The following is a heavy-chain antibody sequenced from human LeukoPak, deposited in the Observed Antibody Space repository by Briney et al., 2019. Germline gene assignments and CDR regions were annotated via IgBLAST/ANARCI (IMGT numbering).Heavy chain of an antibody. V-gene: IGHV3-7*01. CDR2: IIQDGSEK. CDR3: ARGLYSSSPQY. Sequence: AGGSLRLSCAASGFTFTSYWMHWVRQAPGKGLEWVASIIQDGSEKNYVDPVKGRFTISRDNAKSSVFLQMNSLRVEDTAVYYCARGLYSSSPQYWGQGILVTVSS. CDR1: GFTFTSYW. J-gene: IGHJ4*02. D-gene: IGHD6-13*01.